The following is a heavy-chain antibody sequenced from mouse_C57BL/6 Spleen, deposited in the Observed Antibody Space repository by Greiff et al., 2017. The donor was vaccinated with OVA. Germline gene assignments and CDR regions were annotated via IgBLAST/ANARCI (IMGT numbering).Heavy chain of an antibody. D-gene: IGHD1-1*01. V-gene: IGHV14-3*01. Sequence: EVKLVESVAELVRPGASVKLSCTASGFNIKNTYMHWVKQRPEQGLEWIGRIDPANGNTKYAPKFQGKATITADTSSNTAYLQLSSLTSEDTAIYYCARDYYGSSYEDYAMDYWGQGTSVTVSS. J-gene: IGHJ4*01. CDR3: ARDYYGSSYEDYAMDY. CDR2: IDPANGNT. CDR1: GFNIKNTY.